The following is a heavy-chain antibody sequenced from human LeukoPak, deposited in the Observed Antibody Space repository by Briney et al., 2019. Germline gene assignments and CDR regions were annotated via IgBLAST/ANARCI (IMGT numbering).Heavy chain of an antibody. Sequence: PGGSLRLSCAASGFTFSSSAMSWVRQAPGKGLEWVSGISGSGGSTYYADSVKGRFTISRDNSKNTLFLQMNSLRAEDTAVYYCAKKNTAMVTYNYFDHWGQGTLVTVAS. CDR2: ISGSGGST. CDR1: GFTFSSSA. D-gene: IGHD5-18*01. CDR3: AKKNTAMVTYNYFDH. V-gene: IGHV3-23*01. J-gene: IGHJ4*02.